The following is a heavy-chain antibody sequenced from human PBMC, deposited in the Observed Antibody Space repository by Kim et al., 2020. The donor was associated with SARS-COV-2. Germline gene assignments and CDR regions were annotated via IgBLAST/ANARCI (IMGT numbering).Heavy chain of an antibody. Sequence: GGSLRLSCAASGFTVSSNYMNWVRQAPGRGLEWVSVIYSGGATYYADSVKGRFTISRDNSKNTLYLQMNSLRAEDTAVYYCAKNKYFDLWGRGTLVTVSS. J-gene: IGHJ2*01. CDR1: GFTVSSNY. CDR2: IYSGGAT. CDR3: AKNKYFDL. V-gene: IGHV3-53*01.